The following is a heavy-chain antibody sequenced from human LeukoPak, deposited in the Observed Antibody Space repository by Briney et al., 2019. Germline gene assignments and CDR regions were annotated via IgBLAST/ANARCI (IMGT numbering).Heavy chain of an antibody. V-gene: IGHV3-9*01. J-gene: IGHJ4*02. Sequence: GGSLRLSCTASGFTFDDYALHWVRQAPGKGLEWVSGISWNIGNIGYADSVKGRFTISRDNSKNSLYLQMNSLRAEDTALYYCAVTRRGYYDSSGFYRFDYWGQGTLVTVSS. D-gene: IGHD3-22*01. CDR2: ISWNIGNI. CDR1: GFTFDDYA. CDR3: AVTRRGYYDSSGFYRFDY.